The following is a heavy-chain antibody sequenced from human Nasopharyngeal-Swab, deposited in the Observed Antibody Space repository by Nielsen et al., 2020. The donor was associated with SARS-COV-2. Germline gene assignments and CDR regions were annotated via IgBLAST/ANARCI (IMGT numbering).Heavy chain of an antibody. CDR2: IYYSGST. Sequence: WIRQPPGKGLEWIGYIYYSGSTNYNPSLKSRVTTSVDTSKNQFSLKLSSVTAADTAVYYCAGLLRQQPHHQFDPWGQGTLVTVSS. J-gene: IGHJ5*02. CDR3: AGLLRQQPHHQFDP. D-gene: IGHD6-13*01. V-gene: IGHV4-59*01.